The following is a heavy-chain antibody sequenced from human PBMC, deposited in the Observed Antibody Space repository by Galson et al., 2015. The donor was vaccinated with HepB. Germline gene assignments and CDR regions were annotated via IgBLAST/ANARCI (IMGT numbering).Heavy chain of an antibody. CDR1: GDSISSSNW. V-gene: IGHV4-4*02. Sequence: ETLSLTCTVFGDSISSSNWWTWIRQSPGKGLEWIGEMYHSGSTNYNPSLETRVTMSVDKSKNQFFLDLKSVTATDTAVYYCAKSFFGPLESWGQGILVTVSS. CDR3: AKSFFGPLES. CDR2: MYHSGST. D-gene: IGHD3-16*01. J-gene: IGHJ5*02.